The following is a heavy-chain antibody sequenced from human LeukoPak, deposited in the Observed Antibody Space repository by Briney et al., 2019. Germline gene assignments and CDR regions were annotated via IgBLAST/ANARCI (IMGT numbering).Heavy chain of an antibody. CDR2: INQDGSEE. CDR3: VRDGGVSGYDLLDY. CDR1: GFTFSRYW. V-gene: IGHV3-7*01. J-gene: IGHJ4*02. D-gene: IGHD5-12*01. Sequence: GGPLRLSCAASGFTFSRYWMTWVRQAPGKGLEWVAHINQDGSEEHYMDSVKARFTISRDNAKNSLSLQMNSLRAEDTGVYYCVRDGGVSGYDLLDYWGQGTLVTVSS.